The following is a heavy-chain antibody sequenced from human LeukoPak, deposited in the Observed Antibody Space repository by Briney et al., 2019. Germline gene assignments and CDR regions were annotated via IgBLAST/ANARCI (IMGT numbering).Heavy chain of an antibody. J-gene: IGHJ4*02. CDR2: IWYDGSNK. Sequence: GGSLRLSCAASGFTFSSYGMHWVRQAPGKGLEWVAVIWYDGSNKYYADSVKGRFTISRDNSKNTLYLQMNSLRAEGTAVYYCASAYCGGDCLIDYWGQGTLVTVSS. CDR1: GFTFSSYG. D-gene: IGHD2-21*02. V-gene: IGHV3-33*01. CDR3: ASAYCGGDCLIDY.